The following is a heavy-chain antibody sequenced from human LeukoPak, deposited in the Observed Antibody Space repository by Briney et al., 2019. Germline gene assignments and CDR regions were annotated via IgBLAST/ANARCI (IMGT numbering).Heavy chain of an antibody. CDR1: GGTFSSYA. D-gene: IGHD3-22*01. CDR3: ARSSEGWLLPLFDY. Sequence: SVKVSCKASGGTFSSYAISWVRQAPGQGLEWMGGIIPIFGTANYAQKFQGRVTITADESTSTAYMELSSLRSEDTAVYYCARSSEGWLLPLFDYWGQGALVTVSS. V-gene: IGHV1-69*13. J-gene: IGHJ4*02. CDR2: IIPIFGTA.